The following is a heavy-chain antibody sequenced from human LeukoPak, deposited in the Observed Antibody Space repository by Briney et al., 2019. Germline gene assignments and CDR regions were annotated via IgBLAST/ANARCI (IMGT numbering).Heavy chain of an antibody. Sequence: GGSLRLSCAASGITFSNYAMSWVRQAPGKGLEWVSGIGRSGGATYYADSVKGRFTISRDNSKNTLYLQMNSLRAEDTAVYYCAKGSDYYYYYGMDAWGQGTTVTVSS. CDR3: AKGSDYYYYYGMDA. D-gene: IGHD1-26*01. CDR1: GITFSNYA. J-gene: IGHJ6*02. V-gene: IGHV3-23*01. CDR2: IGRSGGAT.